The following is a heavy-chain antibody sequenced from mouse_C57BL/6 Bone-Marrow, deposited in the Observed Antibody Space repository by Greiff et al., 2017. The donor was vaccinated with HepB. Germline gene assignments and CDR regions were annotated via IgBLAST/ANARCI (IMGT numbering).Heavy chain of an antibody. Sequence: QVQLKQPGAELVMPGASVKLSCKASGYTFTSYWMHWVKQRPGQGLEWIGEIDPSDSYTNYNQKFKGKSTLTVDKSSSTAYMQLSSLTSEDSAVYYCATRVYSNFDYWGQGTTLTVSS. V-gene: IGHV1-69*01. CDR3: ATRVYSNFDY. D-gene: IGHD2-5*01. J-gene: IGHJ2*01. CDR1: GYTFTSYW. CDR2: IDPSDSYT.